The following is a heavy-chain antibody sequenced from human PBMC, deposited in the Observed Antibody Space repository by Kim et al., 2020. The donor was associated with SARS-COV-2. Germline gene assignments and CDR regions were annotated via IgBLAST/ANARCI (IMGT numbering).Heavy chain of an antibody. D-gene: IGHD6-13*01. J-gene: IGHJ5*02. CDR2: K. V-gene: IGHV3-30*01. Sequence: KYYAGAVKCRFPISRDNSKNTLYLQMNSLRAEDTAVYYCRAAAGEDWFDPWGQGTLVTVSS. CDR3: RAAAGEDWFDP.